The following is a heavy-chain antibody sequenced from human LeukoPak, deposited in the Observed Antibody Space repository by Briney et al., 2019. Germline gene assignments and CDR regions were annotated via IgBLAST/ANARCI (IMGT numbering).Heavy chain of an antibody. V-gene: IGHV3-48*03. CDR1: GFTFSNYD. D-gene: IGHD3-22*01. Sequence: SGGSLRLSCSASGFTFSNYDLNWVRQAPGKGLGCVSYITGSGTTVYYADSVKGRFTISRDNARNSLYLQMTSLRAEDTAVYYCAKDPNMMIVAKGRYFDYWGQGTLVTVSS. J-gene: IGHJ4*02. CDR2: ITGSGTTV. CDR3: AKDPNMMIVAKGRYFDY.